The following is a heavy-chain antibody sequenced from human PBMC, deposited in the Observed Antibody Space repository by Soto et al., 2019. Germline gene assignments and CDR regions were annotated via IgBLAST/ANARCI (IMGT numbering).Heavy chain of an antibody. CDR3: ARGLGYCSSTSCPKRRHNTYYMDV. Sequence: SETLSLTCAVYGGSFSGYYWSWIRQPLGKGLEWIGEINHSGSTNYNPSLKSRVTISVDTSKNQFSLKLSSVTAADTAVYYCARGLGYCSSTSCPKRRHNTYYMDVWGKGTTVTVSS. D-gene: IGHD2-2*01. CDR2: INHSGST. V-gene: IGHV4-34*01. CDR1: GGSFSGYY. J-gene: IGHJ6*03.